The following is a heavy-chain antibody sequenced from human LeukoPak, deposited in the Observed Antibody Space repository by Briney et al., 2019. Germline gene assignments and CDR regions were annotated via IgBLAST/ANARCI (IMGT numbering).Heavy chain of an antibody. CDR2: ISPTGSTT. D-gene: IGHD6-6*01. V-gene: IGHV3-74*01. CDR1: GFSFSGHW. CDR3: ARGPNSNWSGFDF. Sequence: GGSLRLSCTASGFSFSGHWMHWARQLPGKGLVWVSRISPTGSTTSYADSVKGRFTVSRDNAKNTLYLQVNNLRAEDTAVYYCARGPNSNWSGFDFWGQGTLLTVSS. J-gene: IGHJ4*02.